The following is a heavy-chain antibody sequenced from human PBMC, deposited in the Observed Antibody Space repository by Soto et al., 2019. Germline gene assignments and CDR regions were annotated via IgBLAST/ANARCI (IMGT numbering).Heavy chain of an antibody. CDR3: AKEIAARPPYYCDY. D-gene: IGHD6-6*01. J-gene: IGHJ4*02. V-gene: IGHV3-9*01. Sequence: EVQLVESGGGLVQPGRSLRLSCAASGFTFDDYAMHWVRQAPGKGLEWVSGISWNSGTIAYADSVEGRFTISRDNAKNSLYLQMNSLRAEDTALYYCAKEIAARPPYYCDYWGQGTLVTVSS. CDR2: ISWNSGTI. CDR1: GFTFDDYA.